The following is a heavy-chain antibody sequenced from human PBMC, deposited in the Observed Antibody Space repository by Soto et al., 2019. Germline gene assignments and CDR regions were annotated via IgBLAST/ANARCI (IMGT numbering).Heavy chain of an antibody. CDR2: ISAYNGNT. CDR3: ARGGDYLYYYYYGMDV. V-gene: IGHV1-18*01. CDR1: GYTFTSYG. Sequence: ASVKVSCKASGYTFTSYGISWVRQAPGQGLEWMGWISAYNGNTNYAQKLQGRVTMTTDTSTSTAYMELRSLRSDDTAVSYCARGGDYLYYYYYGMDVWGQGTTVTVSS. J-gene: IGHJ6*01. D-gene: IGHD4-17*01.